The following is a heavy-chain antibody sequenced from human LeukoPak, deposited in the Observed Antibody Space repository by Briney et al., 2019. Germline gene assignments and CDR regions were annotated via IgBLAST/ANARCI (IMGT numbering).Heavy chain of an antibody. D-gene: IGHD6-13*01. Sequence: GGSLRLSCAASGFTFSSYDMHWVRHATGKGLEWVSAIGTAGDTYYPGSVKGRFTISRENAKNSLYLQMNSLRAGDTAVYYCARAGRAAAGTPFDYWGQGTLVTVSS. V-gene: IGHV3-13*01. CDR3: ARAGRAAAGTPFDY. CDR1: GFTFSSYD. J-gene: IGHJ4*02. CDR2: IGTAGDT.